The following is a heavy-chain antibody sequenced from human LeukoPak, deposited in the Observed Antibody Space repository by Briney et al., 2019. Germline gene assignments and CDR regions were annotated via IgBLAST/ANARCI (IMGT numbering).Heavy chain of an antibody. CDR2: ISYDGSNK. J-gene: IGHJ4*02. V-gene: IGHV3-30*04. CDR1: GFTFSSYA. D-gene: IGHD1-26*01. Sequence: GGSLRLSCAASGFTFSSYAMHWVRQAPGKGLEWVAVISYDGSNKYYADSVKGRFSISRDNSKNTLYLQMNSLRAEDTAVYYCAKDPSIVEPTPSGRGGQGTLVNVPS. CDR3: AKDPSIVEPTPSGR.